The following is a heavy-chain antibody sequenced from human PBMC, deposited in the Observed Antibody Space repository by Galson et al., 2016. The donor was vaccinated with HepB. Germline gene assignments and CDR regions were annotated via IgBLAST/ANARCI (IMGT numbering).Heavy chain of an antibody. Sequence: SLRLSCADSGFTMSMYGMHWVRQAPGKGLEWVAVISYNGNSKDYADSVKGRFTISRDNSQNTLYLQMNRLRPEDTAVYFCAKDRTGLWLNYALVMWGQGRTVTFPS. CDR3: AKDRTGLWLNYALVM. V-gene: IGHV3-30*18. J-gene: IGHJ3*02. D-gene: IGHD5-18*01. CDR2: ISYNGNSK. CDR1: GFTMSMYG.